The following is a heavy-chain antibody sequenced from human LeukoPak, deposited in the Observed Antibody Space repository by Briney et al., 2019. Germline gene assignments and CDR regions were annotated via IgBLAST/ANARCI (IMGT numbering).Heavy chain of an antibody. J-gene: IGHJ6*03. CDR2: ICTSGST. CDR1: GGSISSYY. V-gene: IGHV4-4*07. D-gene: IGHD2-2*01. CDR3: ARDAPYIVVVPAAAWAYYYYMDV. Sequence: SETLSLTCTVSGGSISSYYWSWIRQPAGKGLEWIGRICTSGSTNYNPSLKSRVTMSVDTSKNQFSLKLSSVTAADTAVYYCARDAPYIVVVPAAAWAYYYYMDVWGKGTTVTVFS.